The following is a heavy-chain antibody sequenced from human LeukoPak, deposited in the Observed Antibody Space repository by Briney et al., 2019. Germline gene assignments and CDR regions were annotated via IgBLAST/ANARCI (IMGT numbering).Heavy chain of an antibody. Sequence: GGSLRLCCTASGFSFSGHWMHWARQLPGKGLVWVSRISPTGSTTSYADSVKGRFTVSRDNAKNTLYLQVNNLRAEDTAVYYCARGPNSNWSGLDFWGQGTLLTVSS. J-gene: IGHJ4*02. CDR3: ARGPNSNWSGLDF. V-gene: IGHV3-74*01. CDR1: GFSFSGHW. CDR2: ISPTGSTT. D-gene: IGHD6-6*01.